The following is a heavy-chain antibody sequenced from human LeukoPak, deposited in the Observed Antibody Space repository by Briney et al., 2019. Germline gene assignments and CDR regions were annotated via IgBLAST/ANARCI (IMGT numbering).Heavy chain of an antibody. J-gene: IGHJ3*02. Sequence: GGSLRLSCAASGFTFSSYAMSWVRQAPGKGLEWVSAISGSGGSTYYADSVKGRFTISRDNSKNTLYLQMNSLRAEDTAVYYCANGKHDQQWLEFLHAFDIWGQGTMVTVSS. V-gene: IGHV3-23*01. CDR2: ISGSGGST. D-gene: IGHD6-19*01. CDR3: ANGKHDQQWLEFLHAFDI. CDR1: GFTFSSYA.